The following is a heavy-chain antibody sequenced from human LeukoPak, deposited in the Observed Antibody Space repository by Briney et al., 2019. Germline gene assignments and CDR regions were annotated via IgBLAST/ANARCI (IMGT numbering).Heavy chain of an antibody. Sequence: SETLSLTCAVYGGSFSGYYWSWIRQPPGTGLEWIGSIYYSGNTYYTPSLKSRVTISSDTSKNQFSLELSSVTAADTAVYYCARDGVATITAFDIWGQGTTITVSS. CDR3: ARDGVATITAFDI. CDR1: GGSFSGYY. V-gene: IGHV4-34*01. D-gene: IGHD5-12*01. J-gene: IGHJ3*02. CDR2: IYYSGNT.